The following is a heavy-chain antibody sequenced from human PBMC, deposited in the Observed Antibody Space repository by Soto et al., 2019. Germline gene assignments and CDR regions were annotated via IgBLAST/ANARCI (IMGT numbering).Heavy chain of an antibody. Sequence: SETLSLTCTVSGGSISSYYWSWIRQPPGKGLEWIGYIYYSGGTNYNPSLKSRVTISVDTSKNQFSLKLSSVTAADTAVYYCARWQLGTTTSYYYGMDVWGNGPTGTVS. J-gene: IGHJ6*04. V-gene: IGHV4-59*01. CDR1: GGSISSYY. CDR2: IYYSGGT. D-gene: IGHD1-1*01. CDR3: ARWQLGTTTSYYYGMDV.